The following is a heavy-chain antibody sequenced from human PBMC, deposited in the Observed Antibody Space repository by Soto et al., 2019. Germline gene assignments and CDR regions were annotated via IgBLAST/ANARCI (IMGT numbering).Heavy chain of an antibody. CDR2: ISYDGSNK. D-gene: IGHD6-19*01. J-gene: IGHJ5*02. CDR3: AKEAVDSSGWQWGPWFDP. V-gene: IGHV3-30*18. CDR1: GFTFSSYG. Sequence: QVQLVESGGGVVQPGRSLRLSCAASGFTFSSYGMHWVRQAPGKGLEWVAVISYDGSNKYYADSVKGRFTISRDNSKNTLYLQMNSLRAEDTAVYYCAKEAVDSSGWQWGPWFDPWGQGTLVTVSS.